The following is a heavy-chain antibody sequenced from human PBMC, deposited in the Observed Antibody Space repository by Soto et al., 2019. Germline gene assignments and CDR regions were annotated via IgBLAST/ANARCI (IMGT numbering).Heavy chain of an antibody. CDR3: AKGLDSSSWYFFDY. J-gene: IGHJ4*02. V-gene: IGHV3-9*01. CDR1: GFTFDDYA. Sequence: PGGSLRLSCAASGFTFDDYAMHWVRQAPGKGLEWVSGISWNSGSIGYADSVKGRFTISRDNAKNSLYLQMNSLRAEDTALYYCAKGLDSSSWYFFDYWGQGTLVTVSS. CDR2: ISWNSGSI. D-gene: IGHD6-13*01.